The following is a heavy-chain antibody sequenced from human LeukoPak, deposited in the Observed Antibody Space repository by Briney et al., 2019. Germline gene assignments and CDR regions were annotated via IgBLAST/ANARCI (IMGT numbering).Heavy chain of an antibody. CDR2: INPNSGGT. CDR1: GFTFTGYY. J-gene: IGHJ4*02. CDR3: ARDVVGLEDTAMVPFDY. Sequence: ASVKVSCKASGFTFTGYYMHWVRQAPGQGLEWMGWINPNSGGTNYAQKFQGRVTITRDTSASTAYMELSSLRSEDTAVYYCARDVVGLEDTAMVPFDYWGQGTLVTVSS. D-gene: IGHD5-18*01. V-gene: IGHV1-2*02.